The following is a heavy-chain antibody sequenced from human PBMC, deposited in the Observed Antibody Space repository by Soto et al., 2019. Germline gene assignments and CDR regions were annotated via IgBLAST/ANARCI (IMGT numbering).Heavy chain of an antibody. Sequence: ETLSLTCAVYGGSFSGYYWSWIRQPPGKGLEWIGEINHSGSTNYNPSLKSRVTISVDTSKNQFSLKLSSVTAADTAVYYCARGDIVVVPAAISPNYFDYWGQGTLVTVSS. CDR2: INHSGST. CDR3: ARGDIVVVPAAISPNYFDY. V-gene: IGHV4-34*01. D-gene: IGHD2-2*02. J-gene: IGHJ4*02. CDR1: GGSFSGYY.